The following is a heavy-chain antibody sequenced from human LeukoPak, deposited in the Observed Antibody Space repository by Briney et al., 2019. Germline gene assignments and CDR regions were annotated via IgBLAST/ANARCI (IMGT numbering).Heavy chain of an antibody. V-gene: IGHV3-48*03. CDR1: GFSFSIYK. CDR3: LSDSSGYHTHDY. Sequence: PGGSLRLSCAASGFSFSIYKMNWVRPAPGEGLEWVSYISSSGSSIYYADSVKGRFTISRDNAKNSLYLQMNSLRAEDTAVYYCLSDSSGYHTHDYWGQGTLVTVSS. CDR2: ISSSGSSI. J-gene: IGHJ4*02. D-gene: IGHD3-22*01.